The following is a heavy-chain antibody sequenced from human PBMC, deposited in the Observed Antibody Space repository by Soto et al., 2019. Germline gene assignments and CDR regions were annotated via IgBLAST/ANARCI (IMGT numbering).Heavy chain of an antibody. CDR1: GGSISSGDSY. Sequence: TSETLSLTCTASGGSISSGDSYWSWIRQPPGKGLEWIGYIYYSGSTYYNPSLKSRVSISVDTSKNQFSLKLSSVTTADTAVYYCARDPYYDFWSGLDIWGQGTMVTVSS. D-gene: IGHD3-3*01. CDR3: ARDPYYDFWSGLDI. J-gene: IGHJ3*02. CDR2: IYYSGST. V-gene: IGHV4-30-4*01.